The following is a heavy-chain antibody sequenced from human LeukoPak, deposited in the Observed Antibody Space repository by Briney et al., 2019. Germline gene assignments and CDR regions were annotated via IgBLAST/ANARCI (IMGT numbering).Heavy chain of an antibody. V-gene: IGHV3-9*01. CDR1: GFTFSSYG. Sequence: GGSLRLSCAASGFTFSSYGMNWVRQAPGKGLEWVSCISWNSDSKGYADSVKGRFTISRDNAKNSLYLQMNSLRAEDTALYYCAKDRYSGTYADASDIWGQGTMVTVSS. CDR3: AKDRYSGTYADASDI. J-gene: IGHJ3*02. D-gene: IGHD1-26*01. CDR2: ISWNSDSK.